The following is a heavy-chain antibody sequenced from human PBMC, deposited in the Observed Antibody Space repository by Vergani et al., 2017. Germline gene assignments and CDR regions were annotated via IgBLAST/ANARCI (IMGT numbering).Heavy chain of an antibody. CDR2: VNFVTGAA. CDR3: ARSIGYCTSGSCRPYYFDL. V-gene: IGHV1-46*01. Sequence: QVQVVQSGAELKKSGASVKVSCKTSGYTFSNYYMHWVRLAPGQGFQWMGVVNFVTGAATSPQKFEGRITMTRDTSTATFYMDLSSLKYEDTAIYYCARSIGYCTSGSCRPYYFDLWGQGTLVTVSS. CDR1: GYTFSNYY. J-gene: IGHJ4*02. D-gene: IGHD2-15*01.